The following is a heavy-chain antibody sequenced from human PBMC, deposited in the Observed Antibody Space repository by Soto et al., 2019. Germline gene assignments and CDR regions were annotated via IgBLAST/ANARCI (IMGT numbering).Heavy chain of an antibody. CDR2: ISYDGSNK. Sequence: GGSLRLSCAASGFTFSSYGMHWVRQAPGKGLEWVAVISYDGSNKYYADSVKGRFTISRDNSKNTLYLQMNSLRAEDTAVYYCAKDPGRPTDYWGQGTLVTVSS. CDR3: AKDPGRPTDY. V-gene: IGHV3-30*18. CDR1: GFTFSSYG. J-gene: IGHJ4*02.